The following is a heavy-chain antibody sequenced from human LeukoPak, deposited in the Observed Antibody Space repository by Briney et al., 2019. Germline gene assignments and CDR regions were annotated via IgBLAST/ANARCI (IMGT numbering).Heavy chain of an antibody. CDR3: ARGTDYGDHFPFDY. CDR2: ISSSSSTI. Sequence: PGGSLRLSCAASGFTFSSYSMNWVRQAPGKGLEWVPYISSSSSTIYYADSVKGRFAISRDNAKNSLYLQMNSLRAEDTAVYYCARGTDYGDHFPFDYWGQGTLVTVSS. CDR1: GFTFSSYS. D-gene: IGHD4-17*01. V-gene: IGHV3-48*01. J-gene: IGHJ4*02.